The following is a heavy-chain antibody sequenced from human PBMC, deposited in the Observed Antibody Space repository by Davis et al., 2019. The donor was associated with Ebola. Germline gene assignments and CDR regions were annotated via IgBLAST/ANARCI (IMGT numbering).Heavy chain of an antibody. Sequence: GESLKIPCAASGFTFSGSAMHWVRQASGKGLEWVGRIRSKANSYATAYAASVKGRFTISRDDSKNTAYLQMNSLKTEDTAVYYCSISGGDSDYWGQGTLLTVSS. CDR2: IRSKANSYAT. V-gene: IGHV3-73*01. CDR1: GFTFSGSA. D-gene: IGHD2-21*02. J-gene: IGHJ4*02. CDR3: SISGGDSDY.